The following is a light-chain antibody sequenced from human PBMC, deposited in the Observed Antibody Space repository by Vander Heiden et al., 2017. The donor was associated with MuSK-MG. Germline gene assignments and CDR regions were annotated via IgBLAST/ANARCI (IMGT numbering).Light chain of an antibody. V-gene: IGKV3-20*01. CDR2: GAS. J-gene: IGKJ2*02. Sequence: EIVLTQSPGTLSLSPGERATLSCRASQSVSSSYLAWYQQKPGQAPRLIIYGASSRASGIPDRFSGSGYGTDFTLTSSRREHEDFAVYYWHQDSPPCTFGQGTKVDIK. CDR3: HQDSPPCT. CDR1: QSVSSSY.